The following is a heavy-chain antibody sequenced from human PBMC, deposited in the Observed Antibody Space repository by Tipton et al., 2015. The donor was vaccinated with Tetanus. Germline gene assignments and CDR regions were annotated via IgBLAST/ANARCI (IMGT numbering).Heavy chain of an antibody. J-gene: IGHJ5*02. CDR1: GGSVSSGSYY. Sequence: TLSLTCTVSGGSVSSGSYYWSWIRQPPGKGLEWIGYIYYSGSTNYNPSLKSRVTISVDTSKNQFSLKLSSVTAADTAVYYCARASTMVRGAGEGWFDPWGQGTLVTVSS. CDR3: ARASTMVRGAGEGWFDP. CDR2: IYYSGST. D-gene: IGHD3-10*01. V-gene: IGHV4-61*01.